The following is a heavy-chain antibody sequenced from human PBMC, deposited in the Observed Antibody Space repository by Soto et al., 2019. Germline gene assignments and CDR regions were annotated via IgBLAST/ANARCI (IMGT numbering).Heavy chain of an antibody. J-gene: IGHJ6*03. CDR2: ISYDGSNK. V-gene: IGHV3-30*18. D-gene: IGHD3-3*01. CDR1: GFTFCSYG. Sequence: PGGSLRISCAASGFTFCSYGMHGVRQAPGKGLEWVAVISYDGSNKYYADSVKGRFTISRDNSKNTLYLQMNSLRAEDTAVYYCAKSGITIFLYYYYYMDVWGKGTTVTVSS. CDR3: AKSGITIFLYYYYYMDV.